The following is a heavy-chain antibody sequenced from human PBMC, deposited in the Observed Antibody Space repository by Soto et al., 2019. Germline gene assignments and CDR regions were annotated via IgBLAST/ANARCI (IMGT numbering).Heavy chain of an antibody. CDR2: ISGSGGST. D-gene: IGHD3-9*01. V-gene: IGHV3-23*01. Sequence: GGSLRLSCAASGFTFSSYAMSWVRQAPGKGLEWVSAISGSGGSTYYADSVKGRFTISRDNSKNTLYLQMNSLRAEDTAVYYCAKGGYYDILTGDQPPFDYWGQGTLVTVSS. CDR3: AKGGYYDILTGDQPPFDY. J-gene: IGHJ4*02. CDR1: GFTFSSYA.